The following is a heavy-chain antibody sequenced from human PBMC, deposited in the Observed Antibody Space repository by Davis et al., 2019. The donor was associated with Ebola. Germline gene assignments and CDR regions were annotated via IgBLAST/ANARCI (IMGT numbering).Heavy chain of an antibody. CDR1: GGSFSGYY. J-gene: IGHJ5*01. CDR3: ARTTKTNVEDSGLGYNFFDS. D-gene: IGHD5-18*01. Sequence: SETLSLTCAVYGGSFSGYYWSWIRQPPGKGLKWIGEINHIGSTNYNPSLKSRVTISVDSSKNQFSLKIHSVTAADTAVYYCARTTKTNVEDSGLGYNFFDSWGQGTLVSVSS. CDR2: INHIGST. V-gene: IGHV4-34*01.